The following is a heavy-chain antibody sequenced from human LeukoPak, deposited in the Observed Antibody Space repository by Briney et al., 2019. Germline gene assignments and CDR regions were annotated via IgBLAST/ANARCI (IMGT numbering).Heavy chain of an antibody. J-gene: IGHJ4*02. CDR1: GYSFTSYW. Sequence: GESLQISCQGSGYSFTSYWIGWVRQMPGKGLEWMGIIYPRDSDTTYSPSFQGQVTISADKSICTAYLQWSSLKASDTAMYYCARLGGGYYYVPDYWGQGTLVTVSS. CDR2: IYPRDSDT. V-gene: IGHV5-51*01. D-gene: IGHD3-22*01. CDR3: ARLGGGYYYVPDY.